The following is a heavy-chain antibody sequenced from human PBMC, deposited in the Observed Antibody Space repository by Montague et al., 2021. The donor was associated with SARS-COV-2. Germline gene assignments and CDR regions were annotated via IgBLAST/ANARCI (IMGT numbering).Heavy chain of an antibody. J-gene: IGHJ3*01. Sequence: TLSLTCTVSGGSISSGGYYWGWIRQPPGKGLEWIGYIYYSGSTYYNPSLKSRVTLSVDTSKNQFSLKLSSVTAADTAVYYCARAKEFLVLMVYVMGAFDVWGQGTMVTVSS. V-gene: IGHV4-31*03. CDR3: ARAKEFLVLMVYVMGAFDV. CDR1: GGSISSGGYY. D-gene: IGHD2-8*01. CDR2: IYYSGST.